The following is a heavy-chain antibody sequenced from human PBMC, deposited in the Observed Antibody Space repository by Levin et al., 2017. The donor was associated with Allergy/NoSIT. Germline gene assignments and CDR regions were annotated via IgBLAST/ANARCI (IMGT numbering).Heavy chain of an antibody. CDR1: GFTFSDYY. D-gene: IGHD6-13*01. CDR3: ARVGSSWYSYYYYYYMDV. J-gene: IGHJ6*03. CDR2: ISSSSSYT. Sequence: SCAASGFTFSDYYMSWIRQAPGKGLEWVSYISSSSSYTNYADSVKGRFTISRDNAKNSLYLQMNSLRAEDTAVYYCARVGSSWYSYYYYYYMDVWGKGTTVTVSS. V-gene: IGHV3-11*05.